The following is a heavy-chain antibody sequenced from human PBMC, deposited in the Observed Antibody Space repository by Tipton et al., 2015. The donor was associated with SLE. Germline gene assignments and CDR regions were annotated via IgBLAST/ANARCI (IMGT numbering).Heavy chain of an antibody. CDR2: ICYRGTT. CDR3: ARDAVDGYRGGAVDS. Sequence: TLSLTCTVSGDSIGRSSYCWGWIRQPPGKGLEGIGSICYRGTTYYNPSLKSRVTISVDTSKNQLSLKLRSVTAADTAVYYCARDAVDGYRGGAVDSWGQGALVTVSS. D-gene: IGHD5-24*01. CDR1: GDSIGRSSYC. V-gene: IGHV4-39*07. J-gene: IGHJ4*02.